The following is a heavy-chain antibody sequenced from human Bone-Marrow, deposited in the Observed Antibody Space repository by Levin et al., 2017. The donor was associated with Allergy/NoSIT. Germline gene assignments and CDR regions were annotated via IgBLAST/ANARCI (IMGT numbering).Heavy chain of an antibody. V-gene: IGHV4-30-2*06. Sequence: KSSETLSLTCAVSGGSISSGDYSWNWIRQSPGKGLEWIEYIYHSGSTYYNPSLKSRVTMSVDISKNQFSLQLTSVTAADTAVYYCASHRDFYRSLWSFDLWGRGTLVTVSS. J-gene: IGHJ2*01. CDR3: ASHRDFYRSLWSFDL. CDR2: IYHSGST. CDR1: GGSISSGDYS. D-gene: IGHD3-3*01.